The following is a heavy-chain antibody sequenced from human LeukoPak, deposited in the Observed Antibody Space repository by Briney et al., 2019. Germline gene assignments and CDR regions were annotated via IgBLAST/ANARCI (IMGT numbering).Heavy chain of an antibody. J-gene: IGHJ4*02. D-gene: IGHD3-22*01. V-gene: IGHV3-43*02. CDR2: ISGDGGST. CDR3: AKDIRSSGYSFDY. Sequence: PGGSLRLSCAASGFTFDDYGMSWVRQAPGKGLEWVSLISGDGGSTYYADSVKGRFTISRDNSKNSLYLQMNSLRTEDTALYYCAKDIRSSGYSFDYWGQGTLVTVSS. CDR1: GFTFDDYG.